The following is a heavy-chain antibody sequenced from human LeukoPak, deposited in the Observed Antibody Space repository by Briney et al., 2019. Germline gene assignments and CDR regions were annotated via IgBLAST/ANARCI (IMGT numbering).Heavy chain of an antibody. J-gene: IGHJ4*02. CDR1: GFTFSSYA. CDR3: AKNWND. V-gene: IGHV3-23*01. CDR2: LSGNGDTT. Sequence: GGSLRLSCAASGFTFSSYAMSWVRQAPGKGLEWVSALSGNGDTTYYAGSVKGRFTIPRDTSKSTLFLQMNSLRVEDTAIYYCAKNWNDWGQGTLVTISS. D-gene: IGHD1-1*01.